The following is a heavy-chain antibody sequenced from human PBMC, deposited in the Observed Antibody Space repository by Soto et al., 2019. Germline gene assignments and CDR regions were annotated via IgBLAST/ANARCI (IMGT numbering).Heavy chain of an antibody. CDR3: ASGLVTTLHY. Sequence: PSETLSLTCAVSGGSISSGGYSCSWIRQPPGKGLEWIGYIYHSGSTYYNPSLKSRVTISVDRSKNQFSLKLSSVTAADTAVYYCASGLVTTLHYWGQGTLVTVPQ. CDR1: GGSISSGGYS. J-gene: IGHJ4*02. CDR2: IYHSGST. V-gene: IGHV4-30-2*01. D-gene: IGHD4-17*01.